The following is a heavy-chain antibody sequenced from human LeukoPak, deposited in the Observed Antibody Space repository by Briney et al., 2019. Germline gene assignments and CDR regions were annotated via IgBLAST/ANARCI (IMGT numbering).Heavy chain of an antibody. J-gene: IGHJ3*02. CDR3: ARGEKEPADITMVRGVHAFDI. CDR2: INHSGST. Sequence: SGTLSLTCAVYGGSFSGYYWSWIRQPPGKGLEWIGEINHSGSTNYNPSLKSRVTISVDTSKNQFSLKLSSVTAADTAVYYCARGEKEPADITMVRGVHAFDIWGQGTMVTVSS. CDR1: GGSFSGYY. D-gene: IGHD3-10*01. V-gene: IGHV4-34*01.